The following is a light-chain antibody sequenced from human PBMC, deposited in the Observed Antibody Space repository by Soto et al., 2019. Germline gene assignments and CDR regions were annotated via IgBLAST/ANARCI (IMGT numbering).Light chain of an antibody. J-gene: IGKJ2*01. CDR3: KQYGSSPPYT. CDR1: RSFSSSY. CDR2: AAS. V-gene: IGKV3-20*01. Sequence: EIVLTQSPGTLSLSPGERATLSCRASRSFSSSYLAWYQQKPGQAPKLLIYAASTRATGIPDRFSGSGSATDFTLTISRLEPEDSAVYYCKQYGSSPPYTFGQGTKLDIK.